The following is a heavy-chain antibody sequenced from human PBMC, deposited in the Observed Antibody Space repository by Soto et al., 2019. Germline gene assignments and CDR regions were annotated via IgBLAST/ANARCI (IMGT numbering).Heavy chain of an antibody. CDR1: GYTFTNYG. CDR3: AKDRLDPNATVTGGY. D-gene: IGHD3-10*01. CDR2: IDTYNGNT. Sequence: QVHLVQSGPEVKKPGASVRVSCRASGYTFTNYGIGWVRQAPGQGLEWMGWIDTYNGNTNYAQKVRGGPPMTPGTSPTTAHLELKSLKSDETGMFSCAKDRLDPNATVTGGYWGQGTLVTVSS. V-gene: IGHV1-18*01. J-gene: IGHJ4*02.